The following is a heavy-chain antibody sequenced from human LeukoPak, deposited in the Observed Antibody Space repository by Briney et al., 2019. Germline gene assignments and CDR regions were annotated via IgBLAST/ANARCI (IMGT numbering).Heavy chain of an antibody. CDR2: INDTGNT. CDR1: GFTLSSYA. J-gene: IGHJ4*02. Sequence: WESLTLTCAVSGFTLSSYAMSWVRQAPGKGLEWVSAINDTGNTYHADSVKGRFTISRDSSKNTLYLQMNTLRPEDAAVYYCAKAPVTTCRGAFCYPFDYWGLGSMVTVSS. V-gene: IGHV3-23*01. CDR3: AKAPVTTCRGAFCYPFDY. D-gene: IGHD2-15*01.